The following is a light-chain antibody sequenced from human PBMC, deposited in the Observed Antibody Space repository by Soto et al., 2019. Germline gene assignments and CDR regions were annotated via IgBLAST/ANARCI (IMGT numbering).Light chain of an antibody. CDR2: LGS. CDR3: QQYYSTSMYT. J-gene: IGKJ2*01. V-gene: IGKV2-28*01. Sequence: DIVMTQSPLSLAVTPGEPASISCRSSQSLLHSNGYNYLDWYLQKPGQSPQLLIYLGSRRASGVPDRFSGSGSGTDFTLTISSLQAEDVAVYYCQQYYSTSMYTFGQGTKLEIK. CDR1: QSLLHSNGYNY.